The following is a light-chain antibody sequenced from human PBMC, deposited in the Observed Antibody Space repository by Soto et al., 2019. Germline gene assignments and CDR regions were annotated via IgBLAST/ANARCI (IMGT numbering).Light chain of an antibody. Sequence: QSVLTQLPSASGTPGQRVTISCSGSTSNIGSNTVNWYQQLPGTAPKLLIYSNNQRPSGVPDRFSGSKSGTSASLAISGLQSEDEADYYCAAWDDSLSGYVFGTGTKVTVL. CDR2: SNN. CDR1: TSNIGSNT. CDR3: AAWDDSLSGYV. V-gene: IGLV1-44*01. J-gene: IGLJ1*01.